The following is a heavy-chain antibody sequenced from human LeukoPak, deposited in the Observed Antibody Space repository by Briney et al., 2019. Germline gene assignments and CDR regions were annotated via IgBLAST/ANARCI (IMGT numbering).Heavy chain of an antibody. CDR3: ARRGEVSQAEFDY. V-gene: IGHV1-69*05. Sequence: GSSVKVSCKASGGTFSSYAISWVRQAPGQGLEWMGRIIPIFGTANYAQKFQGRVTITTDESTSTAYMELSSLRAEDTAVYYCARRGEVSQAEFDYWGQGTLVTVSS. CDR1: GGTFSSYA. J-gene: IGHJ4*02. D-gene: IGHD3-10*01. CDR2: IIPIFGTA.